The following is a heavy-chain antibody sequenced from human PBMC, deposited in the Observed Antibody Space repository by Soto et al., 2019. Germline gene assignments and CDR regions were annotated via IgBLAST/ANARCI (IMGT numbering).Heavy chain of an antibody. CDR3: ARDKWRNNWNDVTDY. Sequence: GGSLRLSCAASGFTVSSNYMSWVRQAPGKGLEWVSVIYSGGSTYYADSVKGRFTISRDNSKNTLYLQMNSLRAEDTAVYYCARDKWRNNWNDVTDYWGQGTLVTVSS. V-gene: IGHV3-66*01. D-gene: IGHD1-20*01. CDR2: IYSGGST. J-gene: IGHJ4*02. CDR1: GFTVSSNY.